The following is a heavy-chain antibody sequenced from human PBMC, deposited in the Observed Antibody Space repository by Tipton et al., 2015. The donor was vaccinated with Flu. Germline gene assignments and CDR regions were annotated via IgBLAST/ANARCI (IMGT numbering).Heavy chain of an antibody. CDR3: AKDVRSATIFGVAPDY. J-gene: IGHJ4*02. Sequence: SLRLSCAASGFSFSSYGMHWVRQAPGKGLEWGSVISYDGDNKGYADSVKGRFTTSRDNSKKTLYLQMNSLRAEDTAVYYRAKDVRSATIFGVAPDYWGQGTLVTVSS. V-gene: IGHV3-30*18. D-gene: IGHD3-3*01. CDR1: GFSFSSYG. CDR2: ISYDGDNK.